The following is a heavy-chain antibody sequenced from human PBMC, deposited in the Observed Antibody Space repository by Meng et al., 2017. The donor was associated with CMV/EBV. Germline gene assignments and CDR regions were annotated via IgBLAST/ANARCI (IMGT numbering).Heavy chain of an antibody. CDR1: GFPFSSYW. CDR2: IKQDGSEK. D-gene: IGHD3-22*01. Sequence: ESLKISCAASGFPFSSYWMSWVRQAPGKGLEWVANIKQDGSEKYYVDSVKGRFTISRDNAKNSLYLQMNSLRAEDTAVYYCARERGRVIVVARGFDVFDIWGQGTMVTVSS. J-gene: IGHJ3*02. CDR3: ARERGRVIVVARGFDVFDI. V-gene: IGHV3-7*01.